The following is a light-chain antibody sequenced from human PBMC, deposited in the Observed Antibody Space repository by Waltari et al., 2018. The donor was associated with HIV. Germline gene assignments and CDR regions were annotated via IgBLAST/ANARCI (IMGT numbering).Light chain of an antibody. CDR2: DDN. J-gene: IGLJ2*01. V-gene: IGLV1-51*01. Sequence: QSVLTQSPSVSAAPGQKVTISCSGSNSNIGSRYVSWYQHLPGTAPKLLIYDDNERPSGIPDRVSGSKSGTSATLGITGLQTGDEAEYYCATWDKSLNIVLFGGGTKVTVL. CDR1: NSNIGSRY. CDR3: ATWDKSLNIVL.